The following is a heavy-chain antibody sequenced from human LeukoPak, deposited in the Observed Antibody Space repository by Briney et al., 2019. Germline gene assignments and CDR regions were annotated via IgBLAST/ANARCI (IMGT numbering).Heavy chain of an antibody. CDR1: SGSISTSNYY. CDR2: IFYSGST. V-gene: IGHV4-39*07. D-gene: IGHD6-13*01. J-gene: IGHJ4*02. CDR3: ARGRYSSSGTDFDY. Sequence: SETLSLTCTVSSGSISTSNYYWGWVRQPPGKALEWIGNIFYSGSTYYSPSLKSRVTISLDTSRNQFSLKLSSVTAADTAVYYCARGRYSSSGTDFDYWGQGTLVTVSS.